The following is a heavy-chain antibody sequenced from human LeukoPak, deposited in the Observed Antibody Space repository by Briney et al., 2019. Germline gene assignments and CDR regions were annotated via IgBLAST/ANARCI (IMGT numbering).Heavy chain of an antibody. Sequence: GESLRLSCAASGFTFTTYWLGWVRQPPGKGLEWVSAISGSGGSTYYADSVKGRFTISRDNSKNTLYLQMNSLRAEDTAVYYCAKAPVIAAADNNWFDPWGQGTLVTVSS. D-gene: IGHD6-13*01. CDR1: GFTFTTYW. V-gene: IGHV3-23*01. CDR3: AKAPVIAAADNNWFDP. J-gene: IGHJ5*02. CDR2: ISGSGGST.